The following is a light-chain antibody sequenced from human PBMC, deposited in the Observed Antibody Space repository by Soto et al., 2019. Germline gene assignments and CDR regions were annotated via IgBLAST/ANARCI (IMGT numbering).Light chain of an antibody. CDR1: QSVSSN. CDR2: GAS. Sequence: EIVMTQSPATLSVSPGERATHSCRASQSVSSNLAWYQQKPGQAPRLLIYGASTRATGIPARFSGSGSGTEFTLTISSLQSEDFAVYYCQQYNNWLGTFGQGTKVDIK. CDR3: QQYNNWLGT. V-gene: IGKV3-15*01. J-gene: IGKJ1*01.